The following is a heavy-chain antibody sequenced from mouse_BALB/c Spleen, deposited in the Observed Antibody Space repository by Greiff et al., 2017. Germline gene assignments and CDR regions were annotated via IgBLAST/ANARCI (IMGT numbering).Heavy chain of an antibody. V-gene: IGHV1-80*01. J-gene: IGHJ3*01. D-gene: IGHD2-1*01. CDR1: GYAFSSYW. CDR3: ARNGNYERVWFAY. Sequence: QVQLQQSGAELVRPGSSVKISCKASGYAFSSYWMNWVKQRPGQGLEWIGQIYPGDGDTNYNGKFKGKATLTADKSSSTAYMQLSSLTSENSAVYFCARNGNYERVWFAYWGQGTLVTVSA. CDR2: IYPGDGDT.